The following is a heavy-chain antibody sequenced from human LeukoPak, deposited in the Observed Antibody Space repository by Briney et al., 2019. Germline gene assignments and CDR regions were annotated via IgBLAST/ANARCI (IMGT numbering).Heavy chain of an antibody. CDR2: ISPGGDIK. Sequence: GGSLRLSCAASGFTFNRYGMNWVRQAPGKGLEWVSGISPGGDIKYYADSVKGRFVISRDNSKNTLYLQMNSLRAEDTAVYYCAKGRSSGTPYYFDYWGQGTLVTVSS. CDR3: AKGRSSGTPYYFDY. CDR1: GFTFNRYG. D-gene: IGHD3-22*01. V-gene: IGHV3-23*01. J-gene: IGHJ4*02.